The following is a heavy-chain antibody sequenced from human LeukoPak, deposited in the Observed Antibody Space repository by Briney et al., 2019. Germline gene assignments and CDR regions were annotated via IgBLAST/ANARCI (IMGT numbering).Heavy chain of an antibody. V-gene: IGHV3-13*04. CDR3: ARGAYTGFDV. D-gene: IGHD5-12*01. CDR2: IGKSGDT. J-gene: IGHJ3*01. CDR1: GLSFSTYD. Sequence: GGSLRLSCAASGLSFSTYDMHWVRQATGEGLGWVSGIGKSGDTYYVGSVKGRFTISRDNAKNSLYLQMNSLRSGDTAVYYCARGAYTGFDVWGQGTVVTVSS.